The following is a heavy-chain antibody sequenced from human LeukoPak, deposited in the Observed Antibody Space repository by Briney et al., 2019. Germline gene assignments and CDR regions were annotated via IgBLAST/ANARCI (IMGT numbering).Heavy chain of an antibody. Sequence: AXVEVSCKASGYTFTSYGISWVRQAHGQGLEWMGWISAYKGNTNYARKQEGRVTMNEERSESTAYMELRSLRSDDTAVYYCARNDYGDYGGAFDIWGQGTMVTVSS. J-gene: IGHJ3*02. CDR3: ARNDYGDYGGAFDI. CDR2: ISAYKGNT. V-gene: IGHV1-18*01. D-gene: IGHD4-17*01. CDR1: GYTFTSYG.